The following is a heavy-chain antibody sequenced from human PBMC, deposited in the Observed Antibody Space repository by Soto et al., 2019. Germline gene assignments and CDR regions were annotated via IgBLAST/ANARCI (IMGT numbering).Heavy chain of an antibody. CDR2: MNPNSGNT. CDR1: GYTFTSYD. Sequence: QVQLVQSGAEVKKPGASVKVSCKASGYTFTSYDINWVRQATGQGLEWMGWMNPNSGNTGYAQKFQGRVTMTRNTSISTAYRELSTLRSEDTAVYYCASLAHNYDFWSGYSFDIWGQGTMVTVSS. J-gene: IGHJ3*02. CDR3: ASLAHNYDFWSGYSFDI. V-gene: IGHV1-8*01. D-gene: IGHD3-3*01.